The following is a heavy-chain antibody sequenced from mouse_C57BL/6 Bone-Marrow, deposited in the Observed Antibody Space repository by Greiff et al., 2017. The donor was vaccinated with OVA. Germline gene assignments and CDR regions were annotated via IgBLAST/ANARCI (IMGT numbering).Heavy chain of an antibody. CDR2: ISSGGSYT. CDR1: GFTFSSYG. V-gene: IGHV5-6*01. Sequence: EVQLVESGGDLVKPGGSLKLSCAASGFTFSSYGMSWVRQTPDKRLEWVATISSGGSYTYYPDSVEGRFTISRDNAKNTLYLQMSSLKSEDTAMYYWASGGTAQAKERSRLYYFDYWGQGTTLTVSS. J-gene: IGHJ2*01. D-gene: IGHD3-2*02. CDR3: ASGGTAQAKERSRLYYFDY.